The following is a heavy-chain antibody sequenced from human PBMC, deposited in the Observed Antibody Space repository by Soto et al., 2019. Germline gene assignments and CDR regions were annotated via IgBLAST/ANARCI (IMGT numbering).Heavy chain of an antibody. Sequence: EVQLVESGGGLIQPGGSLRLSCAVSGFTVSNNYMSWVRQAPGKGLEGVSVIYSGGYTAYGDSVKGRFTISRDNSKNTLYLQVNARSARDRAVFSWPTHRGGGGYGGQGTLVTVSS. J-gene: IGHJ4*02. CDR3: PTHRGGGGY. CDR1: GFTVSNNY. CDR2: IYSGGYT. V-gene: IGHV3-53*01. D-gene: IGHD3-10*01.